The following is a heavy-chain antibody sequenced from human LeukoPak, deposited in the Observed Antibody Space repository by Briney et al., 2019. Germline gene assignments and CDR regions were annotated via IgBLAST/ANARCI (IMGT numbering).Heavy chain of an antibody. V-gene: IGHV3-23*01. CDR1: RFSFSTYP. Sequence: GGSLRLSCEASRFSFSTYPMGWVRRAPGKGLEWVSGISASGDVTFHADPLKGRFTISRDNSKNTLYLQMDSLRAEDTAKYYCAKSLLTTASGTGRAFDIWGQGTMVTVSS. CDR2: ISASGDVT. J-gene: IGHJ3*02. D-gene: IGHD1-26*01. CDR3: AKSLLTTASGTGRAFDI.